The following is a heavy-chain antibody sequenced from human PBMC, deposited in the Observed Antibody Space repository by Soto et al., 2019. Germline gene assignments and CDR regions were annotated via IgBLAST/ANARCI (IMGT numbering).Heavy chain of an antibody. J-gene: IGHJ4*02. CDR1: GFTFSSYG. Sequence: QVQLVESGGGVVQPGRSLRLSCAASGFTFSSYGMHWVRQAPGKGLEWVAVIWYDGSNKYYADSVKGRFTISRDNSKNTLYLQMNSLRAEDTAVYYCARENLDYYDSSGYLNIDYWGQGTLVSVSS. CDR3: ARENLDYYDSSGYLNIDY. V-gene: IGHV3-33*01. D-gene: IGHD3-22*01. CDR2: IWYDGSNK.